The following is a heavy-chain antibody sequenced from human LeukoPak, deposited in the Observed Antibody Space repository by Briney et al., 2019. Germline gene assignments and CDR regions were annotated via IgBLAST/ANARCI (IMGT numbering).Heavy chain of an antibody. CDR3: ARLRVPAAATFDY. Sequence: PSETLSLTCAVYGGSFSGYYWSWIRQPPGKGLEWIGEINHSGSTNYNPSFKSRVTISVDTSKNQFSLKLSSVTAADTAVYYCARLRVPAAATFDYWGQGTLVTVSS. CDR1: GGSFSGYY. V-gene: IGHV4-34*01. J-gene: IGHJ4*02. D-gene: IGHD2-2*01. CDR2: INHSGST.